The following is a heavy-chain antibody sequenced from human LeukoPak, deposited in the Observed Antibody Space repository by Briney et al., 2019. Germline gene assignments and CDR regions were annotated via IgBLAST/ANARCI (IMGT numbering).Heavy chain of an antibody. CDR1: GFTFSSYG. V-gene: IGHV3-30*02. D-gene: IGHD1-26*01. CDR3: AKDGPGIVGATWGGREL. Sequence: GGSLRLSCAASGFTFSSYGMHGVRQARGKGLEGGAVIRYDGSNKYYADSVKRRLTISRDNSKHTLYLQMNSVRAEDTGVYHFAKDGPGIVGATWGGRELWGQGTRVSV. CDR2: IRYDGSNK. J-gene: IGHJ4*02.